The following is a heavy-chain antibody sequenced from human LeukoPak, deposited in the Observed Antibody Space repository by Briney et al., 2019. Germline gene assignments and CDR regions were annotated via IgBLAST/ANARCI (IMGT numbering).Heavy chain of an antibody. J-gene: IGHJ4*02. Sequence: PVASVKVSCKASGYTFTGYYMHWVRQAPGQGLEWMGWINPNSGGTNYAQKFQGRVTMTRDTSISTAHMELSRLRSDDTAVYYCARLGDSDYVWGSYRSYYFDYWGQGTLVTVSS. CDR3: ARLGDSDYVWGSYRSYYFDY. CDR1: GYTFTGYY. CDR2: INPNSGGT. D-gene: IGHD3-16*02. V-gene: IGHV1-2*02.